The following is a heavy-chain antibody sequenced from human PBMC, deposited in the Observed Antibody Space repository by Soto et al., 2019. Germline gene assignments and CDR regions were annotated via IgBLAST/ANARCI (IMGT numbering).Heavy chain of an antibody. CDR2: ISRSGSTI. CDR3: ARVTGYSRRWGAFDI. D-gene: IGHD6-13*01. Sequence: QVQLGDPGGGLVKPGGSLSLSCAASGFTFSDYYMSWFRHAPGKGLEWVSYISRSGSTISYADSGKGRFTSSRYNATSSRYLQMNRLRAEDTAVYYCARVTGYSRRWGAFDIWGRGTMVTVSS. V-gene: IGHV3-11*01. J-gene: IGHJ3*02. CDR1: GFTFSDYY.